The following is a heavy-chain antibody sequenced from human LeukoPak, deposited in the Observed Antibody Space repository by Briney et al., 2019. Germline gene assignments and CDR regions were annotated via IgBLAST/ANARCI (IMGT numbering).Heavy chain of an antibody. CDR3: ARDGISGLDY. J-gene: IGHJ4*02. V-gene: IGHV4-39*07. CDR1: GGSISSSYYY. Sequence: SETLSLTCTVSGGSISSSYYYWGWIRQPPGKGLEWIGSIYYSGSTYYNPSLKSRVTISVDTSKNQFSLKLSSVTAADTAVYYCARDGISGLDYWGQGTLVTVSS. CDR2: IYYSGST. D-gene: IGHD6-19*01.